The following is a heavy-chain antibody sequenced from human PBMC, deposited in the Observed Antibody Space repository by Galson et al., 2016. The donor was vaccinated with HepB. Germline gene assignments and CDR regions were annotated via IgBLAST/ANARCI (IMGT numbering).Heavy chain of an antibody. CDR3: TKAGGHLEWFSNWFDP. D-gene: IGHD3-3*01. CDR1: GFTFDDYA. CDR2: ISGNSGSF. J-gene: IGHJ5*02. Sequence: LRLSCAGSGFTFDDYAMHWVRQAPGKGLEWVSGISGNSGSFDYADSVKGRFSISRDNGKNSLYLQMNSLRVEDTALYYCTKAGGHLEWFSNWFDPWGQGTLVTVSA. V-gene: IGHV3-9*01.